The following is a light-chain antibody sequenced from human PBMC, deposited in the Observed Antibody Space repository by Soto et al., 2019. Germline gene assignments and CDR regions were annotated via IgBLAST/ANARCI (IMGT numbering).Light chain of an antibody. CDR3: QQYNSNPLYT. CDR1: QSISSW. Sequence: DIQMTQSPSTLSASVGDRVTITCRASQSISSWLAWYQQKPGKAPKLLIYDASSFESGVPSRCSGSGSGTEVSLTIISRQHHDFATYYCQQYNSNPLYTFGQGTKLEIK. CDR2: DAS. V-gene: IGKV1-5*01. J-gene: IGKJ2*01.